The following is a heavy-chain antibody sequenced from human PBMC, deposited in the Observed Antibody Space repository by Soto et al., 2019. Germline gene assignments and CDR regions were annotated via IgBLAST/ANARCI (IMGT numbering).Heavy chain of an antibody. J-gene: IGHJ4*02. CDR1: GFTFSSYA. CDR3: ARDPDFWIGYYWGYFDY. D-gene: IGHD3-3*01. Sequence: QVQLVESGGGVVQPGRSLRLSCAASGFTFSSYAMHWVRQAPGKGLEWVAVISYDGSNKYNADSVKGRFTISRDNSKNTLYLQMNSLRAEDTAVYYCARDPDFWIGYYWGYFDYWGQGTLVTVSS. CDR2: ISYDGSNK. V-gene: IGHV3-30-3*01.